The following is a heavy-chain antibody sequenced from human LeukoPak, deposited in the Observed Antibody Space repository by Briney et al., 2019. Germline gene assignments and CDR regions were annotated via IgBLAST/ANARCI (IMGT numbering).Heavy chain of an antibody. CDR1: GFIFSGFW. Sequence: GGSLRLSCAASGFIFSGFWMTWVRQAPGGGLEGVANIKQDGTEKYYVDSVKGRFTISRDNAKNSLYLQMSSLRVEDTAVYYCVRGKGDDYWGQGTLVTVSS. CDR2: IKQDGTEK. J-gene: IGHJ4*02. CDR3: VRGKGDDY. V-gene: IGHV3-7*03. D-gene: IGHD3-16*01.